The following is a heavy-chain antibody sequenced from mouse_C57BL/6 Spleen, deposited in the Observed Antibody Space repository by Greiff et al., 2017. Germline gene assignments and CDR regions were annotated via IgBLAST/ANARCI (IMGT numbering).Heavy chain of an antibody. D-gene: IGHD2-4*01. CDR2: ISSGSSTI. Sequence: EVKLMESGGGLVKPGGSLKLSCAASGFTFSDYGMHWVRQAPEKGLEWVAYISSGSSTIYYADTVKGRFTISRDNAKNTLFLQMTSLRSEDTAMYYCAREDYEDYAMDYWGQGTSVTVSS. CDR1: GFTFSDYG. V-gene: IGHV5-17*01. CDR3: AREDYEDYAMDY. J-gene: IGHJ4*01.